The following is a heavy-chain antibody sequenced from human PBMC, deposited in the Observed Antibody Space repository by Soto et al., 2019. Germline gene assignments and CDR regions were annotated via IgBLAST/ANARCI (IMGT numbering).Heavy chain of an antibody. CDR3: AKDRGYGDPKYYFDY. Sequence: GGSLRLSCAASGFTFSSYAMHWVRQAPGKGLEWVAVISYDGSNKYYADSVKGRFTISRDNSKNTLYLQMNSLRAEDTAVYYCAKDRGYGDPKYYFDYWGQGTLVTVSS. V-gene: IGHV3-30*04. CDR1: GFTFSSYA. CDR2: ISYDGSNK. J-gene: IGHJ4*02. D-gene: IGHD4-17*01.